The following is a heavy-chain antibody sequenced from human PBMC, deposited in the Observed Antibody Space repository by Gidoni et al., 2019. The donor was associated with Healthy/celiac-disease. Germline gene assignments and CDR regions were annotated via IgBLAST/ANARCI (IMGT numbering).Heavy chain of an antibody. Sequence: VQLVQSGAEVKQPGASVKVSFKASGYTFTSYYMHWVRQAPGQGLEWMGWINPNSGGTNYAQKFQGRVTRTRDRSIRTAYMELRRLRSDDTAVYDCAREDGEYYRAGSADYWGQGTLGTVSS. CDR3: AREDGEYYRAGSADY. CDR2: INPNSGGT. V-gene: IGHV1-2*02. D-gene: IGHD4-17*01. J-gene: IGHJ4*02. CDR1: GYTFTSYY.